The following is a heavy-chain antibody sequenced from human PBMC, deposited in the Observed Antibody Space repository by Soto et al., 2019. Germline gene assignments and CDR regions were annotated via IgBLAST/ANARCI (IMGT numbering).Heavy chain of an antibody. J-gene: IGHJ4*02. CDR2: IWYDGSNK. CDR1: GFIFSSYG. V-gene: IGHV3-33*01. Sequence: GGSLRLSCAASGFIFSSYGMHWVRQAPGKGLEWVAVIWYDGSNKYYADSVKGRFTISRDISKKTLYLQMNSLRAEDMAVYYCARDADRYFDWLFYWGQGTPVTVSS. D-gene: IGHD3-9*01. CDR3: ARDADRYFDWLFY.